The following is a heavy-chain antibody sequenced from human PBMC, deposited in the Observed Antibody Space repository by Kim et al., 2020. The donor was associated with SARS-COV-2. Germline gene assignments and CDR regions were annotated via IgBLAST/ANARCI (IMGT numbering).Heavy chain of an antibody. CDR2: ISYDGSNK. J-gene: IGHJ3*02. CDR1: GFTFSSYG. D-gene: IGHD3-3*01. Sequence: GGSLRLSCAASGFTFSSYGMHWVRQAPGKGLEWVAVISYDGSNKYYADSVKGRFTISRDNSKNTLYLQMNSLRAEDTAVYYCAKDLGPYYDFWSGYPDAFDIWGQGTMVTVSS. V-gene: IGHV3-30*18. CDR3: AKDLGPYYDFWSGYPDAFDI.